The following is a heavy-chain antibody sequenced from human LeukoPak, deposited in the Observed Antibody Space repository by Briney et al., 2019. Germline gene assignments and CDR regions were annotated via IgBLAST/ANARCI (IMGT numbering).Heavy chain of an antibody. CDR2: IKEDGSEK. CDR3: ARANDCRL. Sequence: GGSLRLSCGASGFTFSNYWMSWVRQAPGKGLEWVANIKEDGSEKFYVDSVKGRFTISRDNARNSLYLQMNSLSAEDTAVYYCARANDCRLWGQVTLVTVSS. J-gene: IGHJ1*01. CDR1: GFTFSNYW. V-gene: IGHV3-7*01. D-gene: IGHD2-21*02.